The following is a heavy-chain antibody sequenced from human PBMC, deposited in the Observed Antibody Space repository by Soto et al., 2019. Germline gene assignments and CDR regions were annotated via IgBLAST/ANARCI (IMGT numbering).Heavy chain of an antibody. V-gene: IGHV3-74*01. Sequence: EVQLVESGGVLVQPGGSLRLSCAASGFTFSSYWMHWVRQSPGKGLVWVSRISGDGTSTSYADSVKGRFTISRDNAKNTLYLQMTSLRADDTAVYYCARDEVVGANPLDYWGQGTLVTVSS. D-gene: IGHD2-15*01. CDR2: ISGDGTST. CDR3: ARDEVVGANPLDY. CDR1: GFTFSSYW. J-gene: IGHJ4*02.